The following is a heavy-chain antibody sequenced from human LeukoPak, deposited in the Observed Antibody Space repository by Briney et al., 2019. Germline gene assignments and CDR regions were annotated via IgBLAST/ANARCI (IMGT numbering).Heavy chain of an antibody. J-gene: IGHJ4*02. V-gene: IGHV3-49*04. Sequence: QPGRSLRLSCTASGFTFGDYAMSWVRQAPGKGREWVGFIRSKAYGGTTEYAASVKGRFTISRDDSKSIAYLQMNSLKTEDTAVYYCTRSSLRYCSSTSCYVFDYWGQGTLVTVSS. D-gene: IGHD2-2*01. CDR2: IRSKAYGGTT. CDR3: TRSSLRYCSSTSCYVFDY. CDR1: GFTFGDYA.